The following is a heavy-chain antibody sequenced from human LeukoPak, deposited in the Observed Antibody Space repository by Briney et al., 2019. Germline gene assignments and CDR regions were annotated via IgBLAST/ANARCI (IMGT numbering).Heavy chain of an antibody. CDR3: ARGGFGSGSYSDY. D-gene: IGHD3-10*01. Sequence: ATVKVSCKASGYTFTSYDINWVRQATGQGLEWMGWMNPNSGDTGYVQKFQGRVTMTRDTSISTAYMELSSLRSEDTAVYYCARGGFGSGSYSDYWGQGTLLTVSS. V-gene: IGHV1-8*01. CDR2: MNPNSGDT. J-gene: IGHJ4*02. CDR1: GYTFTSYD.